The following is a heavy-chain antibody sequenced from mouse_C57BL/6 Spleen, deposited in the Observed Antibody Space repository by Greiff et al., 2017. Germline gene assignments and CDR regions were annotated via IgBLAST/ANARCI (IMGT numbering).Heavy chain of an antibody. J-gene: IGHJ2*01. V-gene: IGHV1-64*01. CDR3: ARYPTGVPYCFDY. CDR2: IHPNSGST. CDR1: GYTFTSYW. Sequence: QVQLQQPGAELVKPGASVKLSCKASGYTFTSYWMHWVKQRPGQGLEWIGMIHPNSGSTNYNEKFKSKATLTVDKSSSTAYMQLSSLTSEDSAVYYCARYPTGVPYCFDYWGQGTTLTVSS.